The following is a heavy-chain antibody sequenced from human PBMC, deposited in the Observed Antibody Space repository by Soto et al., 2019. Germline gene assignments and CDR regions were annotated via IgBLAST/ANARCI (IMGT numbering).Heavy chain of an antibody. D-gene: IGHD5-18*01. CDR1: GFTFSDDY. J-gene: IGHJ4*02. V-gene: IGHV3-11*01. Sequence: GGSLRLSCGASGFTFSDDYMSWIRQASGKGLEWVSYISSSGGTIYYADSVKGRFTTSRDNAKNSLFLQMNSLRADDTAVYYCARASSPRDPWLDYSGQGTLVTVSS. CDR3: ARASSPRDPWLDY. CDR2: ISSSGGTI.